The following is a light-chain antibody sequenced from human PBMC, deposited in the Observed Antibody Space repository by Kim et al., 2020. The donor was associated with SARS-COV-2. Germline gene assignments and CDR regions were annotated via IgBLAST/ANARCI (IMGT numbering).Light chain of an antibody. J-gene: IGLJ3*02. CDR2: DTT. V-gene: IGLV7-46*01. CDR3: SLSYPDSRV. Sequence: PGRKVTHTGGSSTGPVTIGPRPFWFHQKPGQAPRTLLYDTTNKLSWTPARFSGSLLGGEAALTLSGAQPGDEAEYYCSLSYPDSRVFGGGTQLTVL. CDR1: TGPVTIGPR.